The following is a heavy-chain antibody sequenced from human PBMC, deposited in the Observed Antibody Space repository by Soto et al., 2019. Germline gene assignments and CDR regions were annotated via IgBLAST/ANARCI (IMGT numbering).Heavy chain of an antibody. CDR1: GYTFTSYD. Sequence: ASVKVSCKASGYTFTSYDINWVRQATGQGLEWMGWMNPNSGNTGYAQKFQGRVTMTRNTSISTAYMELNSLRAEDTAVYYCAKGVLPRRYSSSWLNWFDPWGQGTLVTVSS. V-gene: IGHV1-8*01. D-gene: IGHD6-13*01. CDR3: AKGVLPRRYSSSWLNWFDP. CDR2: MNPNSGNT. J-gene: IGHJ5*02.